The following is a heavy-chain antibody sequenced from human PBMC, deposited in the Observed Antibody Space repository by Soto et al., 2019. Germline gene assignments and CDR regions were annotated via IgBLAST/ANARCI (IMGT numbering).Heavy chain of an antibody. CDR2: VSAGGQST. J-gene: IGHJ3*01. D-gene: IGHD1-1*01. Sequence: GSLRLSCAASGFSFSDYTMTWVRQAPGKGLEWVSTVSAGGQSTYYTDSVRGRFTVSRDNSKITLFLQMNGLRAVDTAVYYCAKVQRAGTTGYAFDFWGQGTMVTV. CDR1: GFSFSDYT. CDR3: AKVQRAGTTGYAFDF. V-gene: IGHV3-23*01.